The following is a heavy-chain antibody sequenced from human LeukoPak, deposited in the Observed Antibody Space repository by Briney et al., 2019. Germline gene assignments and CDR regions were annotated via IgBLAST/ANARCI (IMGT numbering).Heavy chain of an antibody. CDR3: ARGLRFGETYFDY. D-gene: IGHD3-10*01. CDR1: GFTFSSYW. CDR2: IKQDGSEK. V-gene: IGHV3-7*04. Sequence: PGGSLRLSCAASGFTFSSYWMSWVRQAPGKGLEWVANIKQDGSEKYYVDSVKGRFTISRDNAKNSLYLQMNSLRAEDTAVYYCARGLRFGETYFDYWGQGTLVTVSS. J-gene: IGHJ4*02.